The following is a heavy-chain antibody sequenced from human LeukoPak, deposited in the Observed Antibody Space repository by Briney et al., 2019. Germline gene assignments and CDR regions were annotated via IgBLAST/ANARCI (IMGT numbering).Heavy chain of an antibody. V-gene: IGHV4-39*07. CDR2: IYYSGST. D-gene: IGHD2-2*01. Sequence: SETLSLTCTVSGGSLISSSYYWGWIRHPPGKGLEWIGSIYYSGSTNYNPSLKSRVTISVDTSKNQFSLKLSSVTAAETAVYYCARERGSTSCYDYWGQGTLVTVSS. CDR1: GGSLISSSYY. CDR3: ARERGSTSCYDY. J-gene: IGHJ4*02.